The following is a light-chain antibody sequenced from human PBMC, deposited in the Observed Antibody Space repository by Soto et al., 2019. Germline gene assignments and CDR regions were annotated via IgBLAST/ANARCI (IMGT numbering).Light chain of an antibody. Sequence: QSALTQPASVSVSPGQSITISCTGTSSDVGGYNYVSWYQQHPGKAPKLMIYEVNNRPSGVSNRFSGSKSGNTASLTISGLQAEDEADYYCSSYTSNSPYVFGTGTKATVL. CDR2: EVN. CDR1: SSDVGGYNY. J-gene: IGLJ1*01. V-gene: IGLV2-14*01. CDR3: SSYTSNSPYV.